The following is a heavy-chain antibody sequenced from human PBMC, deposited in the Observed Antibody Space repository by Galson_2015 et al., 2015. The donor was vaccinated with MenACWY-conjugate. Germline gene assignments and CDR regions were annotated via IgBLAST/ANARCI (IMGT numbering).Heavy chain of an antibody. D-gene: IGHD4-17*01. CDR1: GASFNTYS. Sequence: SVKVSCKASGASFNTYSFSWIRPAPGQGPGWLGGIIPVFHTTDYAQRFQGRLTITAEESTSTVYMELSSLRSDDTAIYYCARPGGDYEQRSFFDYWGQGTLVTVSS. CDR2: IIPVFHTT. J-gene: IGHJ4*02. CDR3: ARPGGDYEQRSFFDY. V-gene: IGHV1-69*01.